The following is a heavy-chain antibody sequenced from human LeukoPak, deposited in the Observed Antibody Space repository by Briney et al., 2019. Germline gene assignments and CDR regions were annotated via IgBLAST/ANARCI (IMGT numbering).Heavy chain of an antibody. CDR3: ARGPGGIVVVKDWFDP. J-gene: IGHJ5*02. Sequence: ASVKVSCKASGYTFTSYYMLWVRQAPGQGLESGGKINPSGGSTSYAQKFQGRVTMTRDTSTSTVYMELSSLRSEGTAVYYCARGPGGIVVVKDWFDPWGQGTLVTVSS. V-gene: IGHV1-46*01. D-gene: IGHD3-22*01. CDR2: INPSGGST. CDR1: GYTFTSYY.